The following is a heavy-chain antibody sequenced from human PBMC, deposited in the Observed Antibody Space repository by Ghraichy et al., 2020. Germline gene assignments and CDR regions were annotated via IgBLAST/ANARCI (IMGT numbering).Heavy chain of an antibody. V-gene: IGHV4-34*01. CDR3: ARNRGYSYGYGMKDAFDI. D-gene: IGHD5-18*01. Sequence: SETLSLTCAVYGGSFSGYYWSWIRQPPGKGLEWIGEINHSGSTNYNPSLKSRVTISVDTSKNQFSLKLSSVTAADTAVYYCARNRGYSYGYGMKDAFDIWGQGTMVTVSS. J-gene: IGHJ3*02. CDR1: GGSFSGYY. CDR2: INHSGST.